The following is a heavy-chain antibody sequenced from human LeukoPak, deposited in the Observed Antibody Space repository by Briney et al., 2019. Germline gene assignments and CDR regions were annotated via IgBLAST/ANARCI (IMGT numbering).Heavy chain of an antibody. D-gene: IGHD4-23*01. V-gene: IGHV3-30*18. Sequence: GGSLRLSCAASGFTFSSYGMHWVRQAPGKGLEWVAVISYDGSNKYYADSVKGRFTISRDNSKNTLYLQMNSLRAEDTAVYYCAKGAGLRWSPFDYWGQGTLVTVSS. CDR1: GFTFSSYG. CDR2: ISYDGSNK. J-gene: IGHJ4*02. CDR3: AKGAGLRWSPFDY.